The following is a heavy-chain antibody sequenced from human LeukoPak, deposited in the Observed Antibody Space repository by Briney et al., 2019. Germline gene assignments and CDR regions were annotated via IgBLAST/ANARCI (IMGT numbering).Heavy chain of an antibody. CDR1: GYTFTTHD. CDR3: VRTPPNWGFDY. J-gene: IGHJ4*02. D-gene: IGHD7-27*01. CDR2: VSPNSGDT. V-gene: IGHV1-8*01. Sequence: ASVKVSCKASGYTFTTHDINWVRQATGQGLEWLGWVSPNSGDTGYAQKFQGRVTMTSDSSISTAYMELSSLRSEDTAIYYCVRTPPNWGFDYWGQGTLVTVSS.